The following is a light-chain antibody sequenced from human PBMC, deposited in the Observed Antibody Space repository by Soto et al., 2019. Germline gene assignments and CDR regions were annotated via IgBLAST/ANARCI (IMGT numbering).Light chain of an antibody. CDR2: DVS. V-gene: IGLV2-14*01. J-gene: IGLJ2*01. CDR1: SRDVGGYNY. Sequence: QSALTQPASVSGSPGQSITISCTGTSRDVGGYNYVSWYEQHPGKAPKLILYDVSNRPSGVSNRFSGSKSGNTASLTISGLQAEDEGDYYCSSYTSSSTPVVFGGGTKLTV. CDR3: SSYTSSSTPVV.